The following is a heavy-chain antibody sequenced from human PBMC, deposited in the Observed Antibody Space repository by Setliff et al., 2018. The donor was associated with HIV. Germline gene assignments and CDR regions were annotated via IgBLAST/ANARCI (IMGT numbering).Heavy chain of an antibody. D-gene: IGHD5-12*01. V-gene: IGHV3-33*06. CDR1: GFTFSNYG. J-gene: IGHJ4*02. CDR2: IWDDGSNK. CDR3: AKGASFSGSYFDY. Sequence: GGSLRLSCATSGFTFSNYGMNWVRQAPGKGLEWVAVIWDDGSNKKYVDSVKGRFTISRDNSKSTVYLQMDSLRAEDTAIYYCAKGASFSGSYFDYWGQGTLVTVSS.